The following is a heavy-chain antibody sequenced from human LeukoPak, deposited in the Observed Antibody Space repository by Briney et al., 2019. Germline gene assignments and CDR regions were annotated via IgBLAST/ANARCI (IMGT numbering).Heavy chain of an antibody. V-gene: IGHV3-21*01. J-gene: IGHJ4*02. D-gene: IGHD3-16*02. CDR3: ARLTFGGVIGFDY. CDR1: GFTLSSYS. Sequence: GGSLRLSCAASGFTLSSYSMNWVRQAPGKGLEWVSSISSSGSHMYYADSVKGRFTISRDNAKNSLYLQMNSLRAEDTAVYYCARLTFGGVIGFDYWGQGTLVTVSS. CDR2: ISSSGSHM.